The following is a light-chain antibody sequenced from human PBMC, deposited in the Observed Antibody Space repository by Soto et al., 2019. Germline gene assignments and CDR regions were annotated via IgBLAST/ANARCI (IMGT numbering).Light chain of an antibody. V-gene: IGLV2-14*01. CDR2: EVN. J-gene: IGLJ1*01. Sequence: QSVLTQPASLSGSPGQSITISCTGTSSDIGAYDYVSWFQQHPGKAPKLMISEVNNRPSGVSNRFSGSKSGNTAYLTISGHQDEDAAEYFCSSFTTASTHVFGTGTKVTDL. CDR3: SSFTTASTHV. CDR1: SSDIGAYDY.